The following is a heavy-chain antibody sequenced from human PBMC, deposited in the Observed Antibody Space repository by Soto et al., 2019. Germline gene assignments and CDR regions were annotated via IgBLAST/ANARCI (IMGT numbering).Heavy chain of an antibody. CDR2: ISSSSSYI. V-gene: IGHV3-21*01. Sequence: GGSLRLSCAASGFTFSSYSMNWVRQAPGKGLEWVSSISSSSSYIYYADSVKGRFTISRDNAKNSLYLQMNSLRAEDTAVYYCARERRGYSGYDYRYWGQGTLVTVSS. J-gene: IGHJ4*02. D-gene: IGHD5-12*01. CDR3: ARERRGYSGYDYRY. CDR1: GFTFSSYS.